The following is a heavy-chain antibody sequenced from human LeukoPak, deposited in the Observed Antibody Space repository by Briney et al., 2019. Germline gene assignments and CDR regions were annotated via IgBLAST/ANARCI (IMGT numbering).Heavy chain of an antibody. CDR2: IRYDGSDK. D-gene: IGHD3-10*01. Sequence: GGSLRLSCAASGFTFSSYGMHWVRRAPGKGLEWVTFIRYDGSDKYYADSVKGRFTISRDNSKNTLYLQMNSLRREDTAVYYCAKKSYGSENADYWGEGTLVTVSS. V-gene: IGHV3-30*02. CDR1: GFTFSSYG. J-gene: IGHJ4*02. CDR3: AKKSYGSENADY.